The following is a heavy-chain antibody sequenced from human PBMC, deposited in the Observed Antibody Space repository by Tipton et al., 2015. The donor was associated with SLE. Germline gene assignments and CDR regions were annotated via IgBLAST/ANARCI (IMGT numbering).Heavy chain of an antibody. CDR3: ANTEYVFFNGDF. J-gene: IGHJ4*02. Sequence: TLSLTCAVSGYSISSDYYWGWIRQPPGKGLEWIGSIYHSGSTYYNPSLKSRVTISLDTSKKQFSLNLRFVTAADTAVYYCANTEYVFFNGDFWGQGKPVTVSS. D-gene: IGHD2/OR15-2a*01. V-gene: IGHV4-38-2*01. CDR1: GYSISSDYY. CDR2: IYHSGST.